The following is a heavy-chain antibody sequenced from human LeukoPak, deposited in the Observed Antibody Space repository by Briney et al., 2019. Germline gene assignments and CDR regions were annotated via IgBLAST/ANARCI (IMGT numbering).Heavy chain of an antibody. D-gene: IGHD1-26*01. CDR3: ASIRRGSYLDYVDY. Sequence: GASVKVSCKASGYTFTNYGISWVRQAPGQGLEWMGWISAYNGNTNYAQKLQGRVTMTTDTSTSTAYMELRSLRSDDTAVYYCASIRRGSYLDYVDYWGQGTLVTVSS. J-gene: IGHJ4*02. CDR1: GYTFTNYG. V-gene: IGHV1-18*01. CDR2: ISAYNGNT.